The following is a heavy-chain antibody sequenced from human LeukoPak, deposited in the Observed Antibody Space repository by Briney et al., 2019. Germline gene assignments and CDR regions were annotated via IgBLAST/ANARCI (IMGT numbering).Heavy chain of an antibody. CDR2: IFSGGST. CDR3: AAGGGSYH. Sequence: GGSLRLSCVASGFIVSDKYVHWVRQAPGKGLEWVSVIFSGGSTYYTDSVKGRYTIFRDNSKNTVYLQMNGLRVEDTGMYYCAAGGGSYHWGQGTLVTVSS. CDR1: GFIVSDKY. J-gene: IGHJ5*02. V-gene: IGHV3-53*01. D-gene: IGHD3-10*01.